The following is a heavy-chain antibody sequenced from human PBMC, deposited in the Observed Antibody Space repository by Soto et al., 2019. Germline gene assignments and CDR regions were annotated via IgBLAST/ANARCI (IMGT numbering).Heavy chain of an antibody. D-gene: IGHD3-22*01. J-gene: IGHJ4*02. CDR3: ARGLDSSAYHPIES. CDR1: GYTLSTYY. CDR2: INTGNGNT. Sequence: ASVKVSCKAFGYTLSTYYVHWVRQAPGQRLEWMGWINTGNGNTKYSQKFQGRVTITSDASASTAYMDLSSLRSEDTAVYYCARGLDSSAYHPIESWGQGTLVTVSS. V-gene: IGHV1-3*04.